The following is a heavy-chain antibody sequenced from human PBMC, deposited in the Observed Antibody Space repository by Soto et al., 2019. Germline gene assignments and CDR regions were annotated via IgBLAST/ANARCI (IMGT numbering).Heavy chain of an antibody. CDR2: LYNSGNT. Sequence: SETLSLTCTVSGGSISSNYWSWIRQPAGKGLEWIGRLYNSGNTNYNPSLKSRVIMSAETSKNQFSLKLSSVTAADTAVYYCARDGSDSHGLDVWGQGTTVTVSS. J-gene: IGHJ6*02. D-gene: IGHD6-25*01. V-gene: IGHV4-4*07. CDR3: ARDGSDSHGLDV. CDR1: GGSISSNY.